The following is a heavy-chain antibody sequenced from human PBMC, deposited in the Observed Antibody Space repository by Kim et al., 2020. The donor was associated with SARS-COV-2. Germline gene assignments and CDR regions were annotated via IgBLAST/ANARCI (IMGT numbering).Heavy chain of an antibody. Sequence: SVKVSCKASGGTFSSYAISWVRQAPGQGLEWMGRIIPILGIANYAQKFQGRVTITADKSTSTAYMELSSLRSEDTAVYYCANTIQLWTNALVYWGQGTLITVSS. V-gene: IGHV1-69*04. CDR3: ANTIQLWTNALVY. J-gene: IGHJ4*02. D-gene: IGHD5-18*01. CDR1: GGTFSSYA. CDR2: IIPILGIA.